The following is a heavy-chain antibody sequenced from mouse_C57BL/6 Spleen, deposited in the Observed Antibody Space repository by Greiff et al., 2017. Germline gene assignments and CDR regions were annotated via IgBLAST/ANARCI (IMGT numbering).Heavy chain of an antibody. Sequence: EVQRVESGGDLVKPGGSLKLSCAASGFTFSSYGMSWVRQTPDKRLEWVATISSGGSYTYYPDSVKGRFTISRDNAKNTLYLQMSSLKSEDTAMYYCARHGIYDGYYDWGQGTTLTVSS. CDR3: ARHGIYDGYYD. V-gene: IGHV5-6*01. J-gene: IGHJ2*01. CDR1: GFTFSSYG. D-gene: IGHD2-3*01. CDR2: ISSGGSYT.